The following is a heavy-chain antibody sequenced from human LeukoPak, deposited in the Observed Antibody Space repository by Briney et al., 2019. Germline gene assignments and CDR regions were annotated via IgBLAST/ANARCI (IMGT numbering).Heavy chain of an antibody. CDR3: AKDRLVGATEAYYFDY. V-gene: IGHV3-64*01. Sequence: GGSLRLSCAASGFTFSSCAMHWVRQAPGKGLEYVSAISSNGGSTYYANSVKGRFTISRDNSKNTLYLQMGSLRAEDMAVYYCAKDRLVGATEAYYFDYWGQGTLVTVAS. D-gene: IGHD1-26*01. CDR1: GFTFSSCA. CDR2: ISSNGGST. J-gene: IGHJ4*02.